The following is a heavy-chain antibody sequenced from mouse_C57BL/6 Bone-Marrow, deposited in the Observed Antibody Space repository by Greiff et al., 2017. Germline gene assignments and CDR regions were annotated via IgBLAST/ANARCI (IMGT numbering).Heavy chain of an antibody. CDR1: GYTFTSYW. CDR2: IDPSDSYT. Sequence: QVQLQQPGAELVMPGASVKLSCKASGYTFTSYWMHWVKQRPGQGLEWIGEIDPSDSYTNYNQKFKGKSTLTVDKSSSTAYMQLNSLPTGDSAVYYCAREGLTVTNCDVWGTGTAVTVSS. D-gene: IGHD4-1*01. CDR3: AREGLTVTNCDV. J-gene: IGHJ1*03. V-gene: IGHV1-69*01.